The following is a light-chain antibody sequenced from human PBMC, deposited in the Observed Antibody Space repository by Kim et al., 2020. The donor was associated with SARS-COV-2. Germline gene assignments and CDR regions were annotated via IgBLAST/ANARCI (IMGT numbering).Light chain of an antibody. J-gene: IGLJ3*02. V-gene: IGLV10-54*01. CDR3: TALDIGLNAWV. CDR2: WDN. Sequence: PAATLACTGNSNEVGYQGAAWLQHHQRPPPKRLPLWDNNRPSGASERLSAARLGSTAYLTITGLLRVDEADDYCTALDIGLNAWVFGGGTQLTVL. CDR1: SNEVGYQG.